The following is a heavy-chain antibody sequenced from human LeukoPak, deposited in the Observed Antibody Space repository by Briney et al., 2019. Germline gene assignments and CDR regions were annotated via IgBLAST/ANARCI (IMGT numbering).Heavy chain of an antibody. CDR3: ATVAVIRGVTYFDY. D-gene: IGHD3-10*01. CDR2: INPKSGGA. CDR1: GYTFTGYY. Sequence: ASVKVSCKASGYTFTGYYIHWVRQAPGQGLEWMGWINPKSGGANYAQKFQGRVTMTRDTSISTAYMELSRLRSVDTAVYYCATVAVIRGVTYFDYWGQGTLVTVSS. V-gene: IGHV1-2*02. J-gene: IGHJ4*02.